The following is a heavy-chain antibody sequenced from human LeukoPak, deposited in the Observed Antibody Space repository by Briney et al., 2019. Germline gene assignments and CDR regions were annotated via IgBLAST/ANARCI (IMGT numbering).Heavy chain of an antibody. CDR1: GFTFSSYE. J-gene: IGHJ1*01. V-gene: IGHV3-48*03. D-gene: IGHD6-13*01. CDR3: ARGTYSSSWYPEYFQH. CDR2: ISSSGSTI. Sequence: PGGSLRLSCAASGFTFSSYEMNWVRQAPGKGLEWVSYISSSGSTIYYADSVKGRFTIYRDNAKNSLYLQMNSLRAEDTAVYYCARGTYSSSWYPEYFQHWGQGTLVTVSS.